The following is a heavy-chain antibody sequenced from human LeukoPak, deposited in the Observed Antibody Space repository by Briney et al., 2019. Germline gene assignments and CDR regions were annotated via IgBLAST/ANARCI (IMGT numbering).Heavy chain of an antibody. CDR2: IIPIFGTA. D-gene: IGHD5-18*01. V-gene: IGHV1-69*13. CDR3: ARDGGYSYGHSPFDY. J-gene: IGHJ4*02. CDR1: GGTFSSYA. Sequence: SVKVSCKASGGTFSSYAISWVRQAPGQGLEWMGGIIPIFGTANYAQKFQGRVTITADESTSTAYMEPSSLRSEDTAVYYCARDGGYSYGHSPFDYWGQGTLVTVSS.